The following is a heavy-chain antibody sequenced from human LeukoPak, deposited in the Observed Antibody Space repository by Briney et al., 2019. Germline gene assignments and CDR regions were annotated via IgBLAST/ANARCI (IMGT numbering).Heavy chain of an antibody. CDR1: GGSISSSSYH. CDR3: ARTTVTANWFDP. CDR2: IYYSGST. V-gene: IGHV4-39*07. D-gene: IGHD4-17*01. Sequence: PSETLSLTCTVSGGSISSSSYHWGWIRQPPGKGLEWIGSIYYSGSTYYNPSLKSRVTISVDTSKNQFSLKLSSVTAADTAVYYCARTTVTANWFDPWGQGTLVTVSS. J-gene: IGHJ5*02.